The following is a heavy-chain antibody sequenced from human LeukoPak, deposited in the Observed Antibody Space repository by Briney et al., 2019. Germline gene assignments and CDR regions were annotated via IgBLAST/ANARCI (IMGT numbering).Heavy chain of an antibody. Sequence: PSETLSLTCTVSGGSITSRSYYWGWIRQPPGKGLEWIGDINYSGSTYYNASLRSRVTMSVDTSRSQFSLKLTSVTAADTAVYYCARRYSSGSNYFDYWGQGTPATVSP. J-gene: IGHJ4*02. CDR3: ARRYSSGSNYFDY. V-gene: IGHV4-39*01. D-gene: IGHD2-15*01. CDR2: INYSGST. CDR1: GGSITSRSYY.